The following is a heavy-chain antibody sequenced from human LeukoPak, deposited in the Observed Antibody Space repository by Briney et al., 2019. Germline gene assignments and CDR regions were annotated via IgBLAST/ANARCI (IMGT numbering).Heavy chain of an antibody. Sequence: PGGSLRLSCAASGFTFSSYGMSWVRQAPGKGLEWVSAISGSGGSTYYADSVKGRFTISRDNSKNTLYLQMNSLRAEDTAVYYCARGSSGYSLGDYWGQGTLVTVSS. D-gene: IGHD3-22*01. J-gene: IGHJ4*02. CDR2: ISGSGGST. CDR3: ARGSSGYSLGDY. V-gene: IGHV3-23*01. CDR1: GFTFSSYG.